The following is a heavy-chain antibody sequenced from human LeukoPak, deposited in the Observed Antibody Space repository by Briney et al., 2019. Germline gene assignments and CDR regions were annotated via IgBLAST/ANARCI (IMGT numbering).Heavy chain of an antibody. Sequence: GGSLRLSCAASGFAVSNNYMTWVRQAPGKGLDWVSIIYAGGTTYYADSVKGRFIICRDNSKNTLYLQMNSLSAEDTAVYYCARDSGLHAFDIWGQGTMVTVSS. V-gene: IGHV3-53*01. J-gene: IGHJ3*02. D-gene: IGHD3-10*01. CDR2: IYAGGTT. CDR3: ARDSGLHAFDI. CDR1: GFAVSNNY.